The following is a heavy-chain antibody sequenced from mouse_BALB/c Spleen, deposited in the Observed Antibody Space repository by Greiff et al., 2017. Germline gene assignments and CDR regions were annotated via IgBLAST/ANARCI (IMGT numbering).Heavy chain of an antibody. CDR3: AIVNWSWFAY. CDR1: GFTFSSYG. D-gene: IGHD4-1*01. Sequence: DVMLVESGGGLVQPGGSLKLSCAASGFTFSSYGMSWVRQTPDKRLELVATINSNGGSTYYPDSVKGRFTISRDNAKNTLYLQMSSLKSEDTAMYYCAIVNWSWFAYWGQGTLVTVSA. J-gene: IGHJ3*01. CDR2: INSNGGST. V-gene: IGHV5-6-3*01.